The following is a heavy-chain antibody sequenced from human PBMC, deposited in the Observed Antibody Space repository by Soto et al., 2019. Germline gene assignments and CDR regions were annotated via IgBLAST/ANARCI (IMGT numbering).Heavy chain of an antibody. Sequence: QVHLQQWGAGLLKPSETLSLTCAVYGGSFSGYYCSWIRQPPGKGLEWIGEINHSGSTNYNPSLKSRVTISVARSKNQFSLKLSSVTAADTAVYYCARGESVATIFGGLFPFHYWGQGTLVTVAS. CDR3: ARGESVATIFGGLFPFHY. D-gene: IGHD2-21*01. J-gene: IGHJ4*02. V-gene: IGHV4-34*01. CDR1: GGSFSGYY. CDR2: INHSGST.